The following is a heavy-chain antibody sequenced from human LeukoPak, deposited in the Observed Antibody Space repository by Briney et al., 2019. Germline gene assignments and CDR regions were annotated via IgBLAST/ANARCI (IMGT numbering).Heavy chain of an antibody. CDR3: ARARYGDDACDI. J-gene: IGHJ3*02. D-gene: IGHD3-10*01. V-gene: IGHV3-13*04. CDR2: IGTAGDT. CDR1: GLTFSTYD. Sequence: GGSLRLSSAASGLTFSTYDMHWVRQATGKGLEWVSAIGTAGDTYYPGSVKGRFTISRENAKNSLYLQMNSLRAGDTAVYYCARARYGDDACDIWGQGTMVTVSS.